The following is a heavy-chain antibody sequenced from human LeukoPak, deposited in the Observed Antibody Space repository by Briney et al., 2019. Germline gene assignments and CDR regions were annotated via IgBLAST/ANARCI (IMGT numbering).Heavy chain of an antibody. J-gene: IGHJ4*02. D-gene: IGHD7-27*01. Sequence: GGSLRLSCTASGFTFSSYTMTWVRQAPGKGLKWVSTITTGDGNTYYADSVKGRFTVSRDDSKNTLYLQMYSLRAEDTAVYYCAKDGGLWVSAHWGDSWGRGTLVTASS. CDR2: ITTGDGNT. CDR1: GFTFSSYT. V-gene: IGHV3-23*01. CDR3: AKDGGLWVSAHWGDS.